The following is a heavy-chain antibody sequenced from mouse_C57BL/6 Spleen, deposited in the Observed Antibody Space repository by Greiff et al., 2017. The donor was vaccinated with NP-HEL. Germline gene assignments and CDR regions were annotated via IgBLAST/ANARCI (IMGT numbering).Heavy chain of an antibody. CDR1: GYTFTSYW. CDR3: ARCGPLLLQYFDV. J-gene: IGHJ1*03. Sequence: VKLQQPGAELVKPGASVKMSCKASGYTFTSYWITWVKQRPGQGLEWIGDIYPGSGSTNYNEKFKSKATLTVDTSSSTAYMQLSSLTSEDSAVYYCARCGPLLLQYFDVWGTGTTVTVSS. D-gene: IGHD1-1*01. CDR2: IYPGSGST. V-gene: IGHV1-55*01.